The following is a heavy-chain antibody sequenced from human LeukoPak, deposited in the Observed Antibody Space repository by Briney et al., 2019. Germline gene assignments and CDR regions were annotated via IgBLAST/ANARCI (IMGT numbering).Heavy chain of an antibody. J-gene: IGHJ5*02. CDR3: ARAPPPGSSSSNWFDP. Sequence: ASVKVSCKASGGTFSSYAISWVRQAPGQGGEWMGGIIPIFGTANYAQKFQGRVTITTDESTSTAYMELSSLRSEDTAVYYCARAPPPGSSSSNWFDPWGQGTLVTVSS. CDR1: GGTFSSYA. D-gene: IGHD6-6*01. CDR2: IIPIFGTA. V-gene: IGHV1-69*05.